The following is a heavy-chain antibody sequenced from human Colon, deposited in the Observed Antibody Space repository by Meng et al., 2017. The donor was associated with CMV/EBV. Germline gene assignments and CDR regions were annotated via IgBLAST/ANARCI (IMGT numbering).Heavy chain of an antibody. CDR2: INPNGGGT. Sequence: ASVKVSCKASGYSFTDYYLHWVRQAPGQGLEWMVWINPNGGGTDYAQKFEDRVILTRDTSVNTAYLEVRRLTADDTAVYYCARVKCGTTSCSQGLDPWGQGTLVTVSS. J-gene: IGHJ5*02. D-gene: IGHD2-2*01. CDR1: GYSFTDYY. V-gene: IGHV1-2*02. CDR3: ARVKCGTTSCSQGLDP.